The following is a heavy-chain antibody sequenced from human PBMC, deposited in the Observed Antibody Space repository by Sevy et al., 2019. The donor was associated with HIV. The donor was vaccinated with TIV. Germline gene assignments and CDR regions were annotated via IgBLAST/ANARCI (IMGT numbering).Heavy chain of an antibody. V-gene: IGHV1-69*01. J-gene: IGHJ4*02. CDR2: IIPMFGTT. CDR3: ARERRDGNYFDY. CDR1: GGTFSSYA. Sequence: KISCKASGGTFSSYAFSWVRQAPGQGLEWMGGIIPMFGTTNYAQKFQGRVTITADESTSTAYMELSSLRSEDTAFYYCARERRDGNYFDYWGQGTLVTVSS. D-gene: IGHD1-1*01.